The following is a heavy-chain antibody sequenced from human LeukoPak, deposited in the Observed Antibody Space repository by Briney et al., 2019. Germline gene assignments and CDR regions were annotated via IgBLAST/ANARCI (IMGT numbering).Heavy chain of an antibody. D-gene: IGHD3-22*01. J-gene: IGHJ4*02. CDR3: AKPSSRLTMIVVVIDY. V-gene: IGHV3-48*01. Sequence: GGSLRLSCAASGFTFSSYSMNWARQAPGKGLEWVSYISSSSSTIYYADSVKGRFTISRDNAKNSLYLQMNSLRAEDTAVYYCAKPSSRLTMIVVVIDYWGQGTLVTVSS. CDR2: ISSSSSTI. CDR1: GFTFSSYS.